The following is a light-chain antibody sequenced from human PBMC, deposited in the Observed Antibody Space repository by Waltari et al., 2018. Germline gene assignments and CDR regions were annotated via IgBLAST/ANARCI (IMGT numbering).Light chain of an antibody. J-gene: IGKJ2*01. CDR1: DALPKQY. CDR3: MQSIQLPPKYT. CDR2: EVS. V-gene: IGKV2D-29*01. Sequence: PPSVSVSPGQTARITCSGDALPKQYVYWYQQKSGQPPQLLIYEVSNRFSGVPDRFSGSGSGTDFTLKISRVEAEDVGVYYCMQSIQLPPKYTFGQGTKLEIK.